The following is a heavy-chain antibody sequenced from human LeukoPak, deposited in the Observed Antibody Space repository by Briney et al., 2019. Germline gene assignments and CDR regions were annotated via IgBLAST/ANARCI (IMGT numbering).Heavy chain of an antibody. V-gene: IGHV4-39*01. CDR2: IYYSGST. Sequence: PSETLSLTCTVSGGSISSSSYYWGWIRQPPGKGLEWMGSIYYSGSTYYNPSLKSRVTISVDTSKNQFSLKLSSVTAADTAVYYCASQSTSWGIAVALDYWGQGTLVTVSS. D-gene: IGHD6-19*01. CDR3: ASQSTSWGIAVALDY. CDR1: GGSISSSSYY. J-gene: IGHJ4*02.